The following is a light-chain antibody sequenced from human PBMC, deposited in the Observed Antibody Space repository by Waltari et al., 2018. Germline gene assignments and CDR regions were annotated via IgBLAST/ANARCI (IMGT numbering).Light chain of an antibody. CDR3: QQYNNWPRT. Sequence: EIVMTQSPATLSVSPGERATLSCRASQSLSITLAWYQQRPGQPPRLLIYGASTRATGIPARFSGSGSGTDFTLTISSLQSEDFVLYYCQQYNNWPRTFGQGTKVEIK. CDR2: GAS. CDR1: QSLSIT. V-gene: IGKV3-15*01. J-gene: IGKJ1*01.